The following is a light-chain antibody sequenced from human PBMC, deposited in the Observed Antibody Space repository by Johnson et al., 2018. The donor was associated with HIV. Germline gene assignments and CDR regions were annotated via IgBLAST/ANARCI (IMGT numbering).Light chain of an antibody. CDR1: SSNIGNNY. J-gene: IGLJ1*01. Sequence: QSVLTQPPSVSAAPGQKVTISCSGSSSNIGNNYVSWYQQLPGTAPKLLIYDNNKRPSGIPDRFSGSKSGTSATLGITGLQAGEEGDYYCGTWDSSLSAGVFGTGNKVTVL. CDR2: DNN. CDR3: GTWDSSLSAGV. V-gene: IGLV1-51*01.